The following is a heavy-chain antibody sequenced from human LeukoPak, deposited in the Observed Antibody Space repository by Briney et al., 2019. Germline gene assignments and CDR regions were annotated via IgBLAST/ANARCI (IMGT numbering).Heavy chain of an antibody. CDR3: ARDLRYSSGWSASGMDV. J-gene: IGHJ6*03. Sequence: GGSLSLSCAASGFTFSSYAMHWVRQAPGKGLEWVALISYDGSNKYYADSAKARFIISRDNSKNTVYLQMNSLRAEDTAVYYCARDLRYSSGWSASGMDVWGKGTTVTISS. CDR2: ISYDGSNK. V-gene: IGHV3-30*04. CDR1: GFTFSSYA. D-gene: IGHD6-19*01.